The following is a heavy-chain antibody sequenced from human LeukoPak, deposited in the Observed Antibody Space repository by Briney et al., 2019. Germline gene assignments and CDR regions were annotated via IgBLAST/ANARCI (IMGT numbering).Heavy chain of an antibody. CDR3: AKGGIHRGYYFYYMDV. Sequence: GGSLRLSCAGSGFSFSSYGMHWVRQAPGKGLEWMAFIRSDGSNKYYADSVKGRFTISRDNAKNSLYLQMNSLRPEDTALYYCAKGGIHRGYYFYYMDVWGKGTTVTISS. D-gene: IGHD2/OR15-2a*01. J-gene: IGHJ6*03. CDR1: GFSFSSYG. V-gene: IGHV3-30*02. CDR2: IRSDGSNK.